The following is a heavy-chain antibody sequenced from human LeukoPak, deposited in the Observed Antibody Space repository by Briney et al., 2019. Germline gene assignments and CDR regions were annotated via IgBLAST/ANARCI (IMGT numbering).Heavy chain of an antibody. J-gene: IGHJ5*01. CDR1: GFSFSTYW. D-gene: IGHD3-22*01. V-gene: IGHV3-23*01. CDR2: LSGSGGST. CDR3: AKGGAYYYDNSGYFDF. Sequence: GGSLRLSCAASGFSFSTYWMSWVRQAPGKGLEWVSALSGSGGSTYYADSVKGHFTISRDNSKNTLYLQMNSLRAEDTAVYYCAKGGAYYYDNSGYFDFWGQGTLVSVSS.